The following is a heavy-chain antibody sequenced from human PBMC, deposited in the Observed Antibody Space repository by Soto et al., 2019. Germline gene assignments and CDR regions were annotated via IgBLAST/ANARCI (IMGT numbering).Heavy chain of an antibody. Sequence: ASVKVSCKASGYTFTSYDINWVRQATGQGLEWMGWMNPNSGNTGYAQKFQGRVTMTRNTSISTAYMELRSLRSDDTALYYCARDDCTGGICYKAIDYWGQGTLVTVSS. D-gene: IGHD2-8*02. CDR3: ARDDCTGGICYKAIDY. J-gene: IGHJ4*02. V-gene: IGHV1-8*01. CDR2: MNPNSGNT. CDR1: GYTFTSYD.